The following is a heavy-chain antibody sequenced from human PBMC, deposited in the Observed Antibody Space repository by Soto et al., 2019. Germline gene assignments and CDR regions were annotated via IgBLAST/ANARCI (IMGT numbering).Heavy chain of an antibody. D-gene: IGHD3-22*01. V-gene: IGHV3-11*01. J-gene: IGHJ3*02. CDR2: ISSSGTTI. CDR3: ARDEYYYEVDAFDI. Sequence: GGSLRLSCGASGFTFSDYYMNWIRQAPGKGLEWVSYISSSGTTIYYADSVKGRFIISRDNAKNSLYLQMNSLRAEDTAVYYCARDEYYYEVDAFDIWGQGTMVTVSS. CDR1: GFTFSDYY.